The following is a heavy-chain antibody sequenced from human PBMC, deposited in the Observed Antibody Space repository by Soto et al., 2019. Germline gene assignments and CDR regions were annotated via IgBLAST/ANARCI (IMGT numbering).Heavy chain of an antibody. CDR2: IYSSENT. CDR1: GGSVSSNSYS. Sequence: SENLSLTCTVSGGSVSSNSYSWGWIRQSPGKGLEWIGTIYSSENTYYNPSLLSRVTISVDTSKNEFSLRLSSVTAADTAVYYCARLNGYSVSTNCHGYYGMDVWGQGTTVTVSS. CDR3: ARLNGYSVSTNCHGYYGMDV. J-gene: IGHJ6*02. D-gene: IGHD2-2*03. V-gene: IGHV4-39*01.